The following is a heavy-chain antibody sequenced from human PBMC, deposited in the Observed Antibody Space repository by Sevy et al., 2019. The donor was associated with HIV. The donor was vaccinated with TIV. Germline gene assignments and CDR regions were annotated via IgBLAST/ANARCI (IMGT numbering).Heavy chain of an antibody. V-gene: IGHV3-33*01. D-gene: IGHD4-17*01. CDR3: XRXXXXXXDYLLAYFDY. J-gene: IGHJ4*02. CDR1: GLTPSTYG. Sequence: GGSLRLSCAASGLTPSTYGIHWVRQAPGKGLEWVAVIGYDGNNKFYADSVKGRFTISRDDSKNTVFLQMDSLRAEDXXXXYXXRXXXXXXDYLLAYFDYWGQGTLVTVSS. CDR2: IGYDGNNK.